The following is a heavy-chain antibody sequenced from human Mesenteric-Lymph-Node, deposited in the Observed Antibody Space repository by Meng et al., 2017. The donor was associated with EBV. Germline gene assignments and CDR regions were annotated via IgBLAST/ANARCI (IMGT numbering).Heavy chain of an antibody. CDR1: GGTFSSYA. J-gene: IGHJ5*02. D-gene: IGHD4-17*01. CDR2: IIPIFGTA. V-gene: IGHV1-69*01. CDR3: ARREATVTNWFDP. Sequence: RLVQAGAELKKPGYAGKVSGKASGGTFSSYAISWVRQAPGQGLEWMGGIIPIFGTANYAQKFQGRVTITADESTSTAYMELSSLRSEDTAVYYCARREATVTNWFDPWGQGTLVTVSS.